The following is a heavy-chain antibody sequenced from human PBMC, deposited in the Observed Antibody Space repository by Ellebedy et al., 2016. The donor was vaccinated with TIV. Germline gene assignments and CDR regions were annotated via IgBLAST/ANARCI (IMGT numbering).Heavy chain of an antibody. J-gene: IGHJ4*02. CDR1: GGSISSYY. Sequence: MPSETLSLTCTVSGGSISSYYWSWIRQPPGKGLEWIGYIYYSGSTNYNPSLKSRVTISVDTSKNQFSLKLSSVTAADTAVYYCPSADLWYSSSWYSHWGQGTLVTVSS. D-gene: IGHD6-13*01. CDR3: PSADLWYSSSWYSH. CDR2: IYYSGST. V-gene: IGHV4-59*08.